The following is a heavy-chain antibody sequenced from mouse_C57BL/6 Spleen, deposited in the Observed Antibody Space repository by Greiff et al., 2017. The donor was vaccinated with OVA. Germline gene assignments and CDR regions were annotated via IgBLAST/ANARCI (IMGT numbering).Heavy chain of an antibody. Sequence: VQLQESGPELVKPGASVTISCKASGYAFSSSWMNWVKQRPGKGLEWIGRIYPGDGDTNYNGKFKGKATLTADKSSSTAYMQLSSLTSEDSAVYFCALNYDYDGWFAYWGQGTLVTVSA. J-gene: IGHJ3*01. CDR1: GYAFSSSW. CDR3: ALNYDYDGWFAY. D-gene: IGHD2-4*01. V-gene: IGHV1-82*01. CDR2: IYPGDGDT.